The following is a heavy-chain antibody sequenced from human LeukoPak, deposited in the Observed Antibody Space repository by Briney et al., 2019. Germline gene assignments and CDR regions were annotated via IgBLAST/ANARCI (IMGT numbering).Heavy chain of an antibody. J-gene: IGHJ4*02. CDR3: ARDWISGGIAAGIDY. V-gene: IGHV4-4*07. D-gene: IGHD6-13*01. Sequence: SSETLSLTCTVSGGSISSYYWSWIRQPAGKGLEWIGRIYTSGSTYYNPSLKSRVTISVDTSKNQFSLKLSSVTAADTAVYYCARDWISGGIAAGIDYWGQGTLVTVSS. CDR2: IYTSGST. CDR1: GGSISSYY.